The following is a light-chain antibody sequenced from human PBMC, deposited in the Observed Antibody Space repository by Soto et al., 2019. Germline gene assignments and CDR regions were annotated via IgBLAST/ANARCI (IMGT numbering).Light chain of an antibody. Sequence: DIVMTQSPDSLAVSLGARANINCKSSQSVLYSSNNKNYLAWYQQKPGQPPKLLIYWASTRGSGVHDRFSGSGSGTDCTLNISILQAEDWAVYQCQQYYSSPPYTFGQGTKLDIK. J-gene: IGKJ2*01. CDR1: QSVLYSSNNKNY. CDR3: QQYYSSPPYT. CDR2: WAS. V-gene: IGKV4-1*01.